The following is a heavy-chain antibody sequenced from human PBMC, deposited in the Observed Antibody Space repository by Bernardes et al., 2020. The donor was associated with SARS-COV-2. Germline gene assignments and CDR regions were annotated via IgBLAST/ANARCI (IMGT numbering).Heavy chain of an antibody. Sequence: GWSLSLSCAASGFTFSSYAMSWVRQAPGKGLEWVSAISGSGGSTYYADSVKGRFTISRDNSKNTLYLQMNSLRAEDTAVYYCAKDHYYDSSGSYYYYYGMDVWGQGTTVTVSS. CDR3: AKDHYYDSSGSYYYYYGMDV. V-gene: IGHV3-23*01. D-gene: IGHD3-22*01. CDR1: GFTFSSYA. J-gene: IGHJ6*02. CDR2: ISGSGGST.